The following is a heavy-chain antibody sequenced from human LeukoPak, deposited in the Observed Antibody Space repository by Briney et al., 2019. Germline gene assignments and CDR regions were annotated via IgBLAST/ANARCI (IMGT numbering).Heavy chain of an antibody. CDR3: ARGPYSYDSSGAFDI. Sequence: SETLSLTCTISGGSISSYYWSWIRQPPGKGLEWIGYIYYTGSTNHNPSLKSRVTISVDTSKNQFSLKLSSVTAADTAVYFCARGPYSYDSSGAFDIWGQGTMVTVSS. CDR1: GGSISSYY. D-gene: IGHD3-22*01. J-gene: IGHJ3*02. V-gene: IGHV4-59*08. CDR2: IYYTGST.